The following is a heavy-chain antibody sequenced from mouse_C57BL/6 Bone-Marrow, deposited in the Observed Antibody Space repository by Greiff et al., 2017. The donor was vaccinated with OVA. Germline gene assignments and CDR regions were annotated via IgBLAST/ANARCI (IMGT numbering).Heavy chain of an antibody. Sequence: VQLQQSGAELVRPGASVTLSCKASGYTFTDYEMHWVKQTPVHGLEWIGAIDPETGGTAYNQKFKGKAILTADKSSSTAYMELHSLTSEDSAVYYCTRLFITTEDWYFDVWGTGTTVTVSS. CDR2: IDPETGGT. D-gene: IGHD1-1*01. CDR3: TRLFITTEDWYFDV. J-gene: IGHJ1*03. V-gene: IGHV1-15*01. CDR1: GYTFTDYE.